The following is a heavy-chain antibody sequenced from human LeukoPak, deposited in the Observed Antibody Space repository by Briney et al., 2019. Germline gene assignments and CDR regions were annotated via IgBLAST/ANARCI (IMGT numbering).Heavy chain of an antibody. D-gene: IGHD1-7*01. CDR3: ARATIDWNYDY. CDR1: GYTFTGYY. V-gene: IGHV1-2*06. Sequence: EASVKVSCKASGYTFTGYYIHWVRQAPGQGLEWMGRINPDSGATNAAQKFQGRVTMTRDTSISTAYMELSRLTSDDTAVYYCARATIDWNYDYWGQGTLVTVSS. CDR2: INPDSGAT. J-gene: IGHJ4*02.